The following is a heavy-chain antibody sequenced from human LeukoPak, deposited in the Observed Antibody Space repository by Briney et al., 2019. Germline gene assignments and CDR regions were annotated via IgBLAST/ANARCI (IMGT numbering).Heavy chain of an antibody. D-gene: IGHD3-3*01. V-gene: IGHV3-30*02. CDR1: GFTFSSYG. J-gene: IGHJ3*02. Sequence: GGSLRLSCAASGFTFSSYGMHWVRQAPGKGLEWVAFIRYDGSNKYYADSVKGRFTISRDNAKTSLYLQMNSLRAEDSAVYYCAPLGVLISGYRAFDIWGQGTMVAVSS. CDR2: IRYDGSNK. CDR3: APLGVLISGYRAFDI.